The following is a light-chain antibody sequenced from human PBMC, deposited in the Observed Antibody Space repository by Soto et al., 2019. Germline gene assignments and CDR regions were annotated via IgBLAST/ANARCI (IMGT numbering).Light chain of an antibody. CDR3: QQYFNTPWT. J-gene: IGKJ1*01. Sequence: DIVMTQSPDSLAVSLGERATINCKSSQSLFYGSNNKDYLAWYQQKPGQPPRLLIYWASTRESGVPERFSGSGSGTDFTLTVSSLQAEDVAIYYCQQYFNTPWTFGQGTKAEIK. V-gene: IGKV4-1*01. CDR1: QSLFYGSNNKDY. CDR2: WAS.